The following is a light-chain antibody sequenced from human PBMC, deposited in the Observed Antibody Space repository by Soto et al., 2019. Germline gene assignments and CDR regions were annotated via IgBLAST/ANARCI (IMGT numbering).Light chain of an antibody. CDR3: QSYDSSLSSVL. J-gene: IGLJ2*01. CDR2: GNS. Sequence: QSVLTQPPSVSGAPGQRVTISCTGSSSNIGAGYDVQWYQQLPGTAPRLLIYGNSNRPSGVPDRFSASKSGTSASLAITGLQAEDEADYYCQSYDSSLSSVLFGGGTKLTVL. V-gene: IGLV1-40*01. CDR1: SSNIGAGYD.